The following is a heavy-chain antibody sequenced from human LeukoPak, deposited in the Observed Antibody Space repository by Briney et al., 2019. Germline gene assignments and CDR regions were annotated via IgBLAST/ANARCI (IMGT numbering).Heavy chain of an antibody. CDR3: AKDRAYGQFLWGNDY. Sequence: PGGSLRLSCAASGFTSSSYAMHWVRQAPGKGLEGVAFIRNDGSDKYYAVSVKGRFTISRDNSKNTLYLQMNSLRVEDTALYYCAKDRAYGQFLWGNDYWGQGTLVTVSS. J-gene: IGHJ4*02. V-gene: IGHV3-30*02. CDR2: IRNDGSDK. CDR1: GFTSSSYA. D-gene: IGHD2-21*01.